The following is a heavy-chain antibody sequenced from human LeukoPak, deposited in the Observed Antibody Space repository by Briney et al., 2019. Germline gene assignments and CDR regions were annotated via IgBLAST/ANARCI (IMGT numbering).Heavy chain of an antibody. CDR1: GGSISSYY. CDR3: LYGGNSGDWVY. V-gene: IGHV4-4*07. J-gene: IGHJ4*02. D-gene: IGHD4-23*01. Sequence: KASETLSLTCTVSGGSISSYYWSWIRQPAGKGLEWIGRIYTSGSTNYNPSLKSRVTMSVDTSKNQFSLNLRSVTAADTAVYYCLYGGNSGDWVYWGQGTLVTVSS. CDR2: IYTSGST.